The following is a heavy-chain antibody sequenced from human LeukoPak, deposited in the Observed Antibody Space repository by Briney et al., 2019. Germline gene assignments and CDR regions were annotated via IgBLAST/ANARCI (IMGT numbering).Heavy chain of an antibody. CDR2: INHSGST. CDR1: GGSLSGYY. V-gene: IGHV4-34*01. Sequence: SETLSLTCAVSGGSLSGYYWTWIRQPPGKGLEWIGEINHSGSTNYNPSLKSRVTISVDTSRKQFFLRLSSVTAADMAMYYCARLNIAGGFDYWGQGTLVTVSS. J-gene: IGHJ4*02. D-gene: IGHD2-21*01. CDR3: ARLNIAGGFDY.